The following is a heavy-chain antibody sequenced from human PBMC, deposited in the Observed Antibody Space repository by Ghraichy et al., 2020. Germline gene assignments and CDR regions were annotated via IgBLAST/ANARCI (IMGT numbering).Heavy chain of an antibody. CDR3: ARRDFDWGSHFDH. V-gene: IGHV5-51*01. J-gene: IGHJ4*02. Sequence: GESLNISCKGSGYNFSRYWIGWVRQAPGKGLEWMAIIYPGDSDSRYSPSFQGQVTISVDKSMNTAYLKWSSLKASDTAIYYCARRDFDWGSHFDHWGQGTLVTVSS. CDR1: GYNFSRYW. CDR2: IYPGDSDS. D-gene: IGHD3-16*01.